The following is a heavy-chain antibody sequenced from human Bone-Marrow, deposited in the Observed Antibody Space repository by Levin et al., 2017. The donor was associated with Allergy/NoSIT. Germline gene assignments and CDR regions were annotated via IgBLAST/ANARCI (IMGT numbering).Heavy chain of an antibody. CDR1: GFPFSTYG. D-gene: IGHD6-13*01. Sequence: GGSLRLSCATSGFPFSTYGMAWVRQAPGKGLEWVASITTTGNYIHYADSVKGRFTISRDNANNSLSLQMNRLRGEDTAVYYCARAAGAAGRDGMDVWGQGATVTVSS. J-gene: IGHJ6*02. CDR3: ARAAGAAGRDGMDV. V-gene: IGHV3-21*01. CDR2: ITTTGNYI.